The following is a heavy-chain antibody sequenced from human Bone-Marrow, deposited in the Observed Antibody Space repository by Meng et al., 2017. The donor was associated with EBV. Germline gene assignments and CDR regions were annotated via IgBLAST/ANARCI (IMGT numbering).Heavy chain of an antibody. J-gene: IGHJ5*02. CDR1: GYTFTSYA. V-gene: IGHV7-4-1*02. CDR3: ARGKGSSWYNWFDP. D-gene: IGHD6-13*01. CDR2: INTNTGNP. Sequence: VESGFEVKKPGGLCKISWKAFGYTFTSYAMNWVRQATGQGLEWMGWINTNTGNPTYAQGFTGRFVFSLDTSVSTAYLQISSLKGEDTAVYYCARGKGSSWYNWFDPWGQGTLVTVSS.